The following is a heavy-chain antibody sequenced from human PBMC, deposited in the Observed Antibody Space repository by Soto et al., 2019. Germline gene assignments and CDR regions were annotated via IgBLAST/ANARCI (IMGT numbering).Heavy chain of an antibody. J-gene: IGHJ5*02. Sequence: XATLSLTFTVSGASISGFYWSWIRKSAGKGLEWIGRIYATVTTDYNPSLKSRVMMSVDTSKKQFSLKLRSVTAADTAVYYCVRDGTKTLRDWFDPWGQGISVTVS. CDR2: IYATVTT. D-gene: IGHD1-1*01. CDR3: VRDGTKTLRDWFDP. CDR1: GASISGFY. V-gene: IGHV4-4*07.